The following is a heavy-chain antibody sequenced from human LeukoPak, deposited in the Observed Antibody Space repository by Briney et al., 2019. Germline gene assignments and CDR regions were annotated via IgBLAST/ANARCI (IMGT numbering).Heavy chain of an antibody. J-gene: IGHJ4*02. CDR3: AREEYSGSYYFDY. Sequence: GGSLRLSCAASGFTFSSYSMNWVRQAPGKRLEWVSSISSSSYIYYADSVKGRFTISRDNAKNSLYLQMNSLRAEDTAVYYCAREEYSGSYYFDYWGQGTLVTVSS. V-gene: IGHV3-21*01. D-gene: IGHD1-26*01. CDR1: GFTFSSYS. CDR2: ISSSSYI.